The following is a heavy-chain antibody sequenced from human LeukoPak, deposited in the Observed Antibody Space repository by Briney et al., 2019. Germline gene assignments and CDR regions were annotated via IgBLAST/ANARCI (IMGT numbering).Heavy chain of an antibody. CDR3: ARARNRNYYFHGVDV. Sequence: GASVKVSCKASGYTFTSYAMHWVRQAPGQRLEWMGWINAGNGNTKYSQKFQGRVTITRDTSASTAYMELSSLRSEDTAVYYCARARNRNYYFHGVDVWGQGTTVTVSS. V-gene: IGHV1-3*01. D-gene: IGHD4-4*01. J-gene: IGHJ6*02. CDR1: GYTFTSYA. CDR2: INAGNGNT.